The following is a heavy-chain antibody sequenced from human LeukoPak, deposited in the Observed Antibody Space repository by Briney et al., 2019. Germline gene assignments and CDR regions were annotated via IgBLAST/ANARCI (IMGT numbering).Heavy chain of an antibody. V-gene: IGHV3-48*04. J-gene: IGHJ4*02. CDR2: ISSSSSTI. CDR3: ARVRCSSNSCFPDY. CDR1: GFTFSSYS. Sequence: PGGTLRLSCAASGFTFSSYSMNWLRQAPGKGLKWVSYISSSSSTIYYADSVKGRFTIYRDNAKNSLFLQMNSLRAEDTAVYDCARVRCSSNSCFPDYWGQGTLVTVSS. D-gene: IGHD2-2*01.